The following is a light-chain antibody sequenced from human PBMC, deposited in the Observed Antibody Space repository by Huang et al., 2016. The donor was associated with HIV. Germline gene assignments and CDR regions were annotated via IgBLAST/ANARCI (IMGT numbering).Light chain of an antibody. CDR2: AAS. J-gene: IGKJ2*01. CDR3: QQLKSYPYT. CDR1: QDISSF. Sequence: IQLTQSPSSLSASVGDRVNITCRASQDISSFLAWYQQKPGQAPKLLIDAASTLQSGVPSRFSGSGSGPDFTLTISSLQPEDFAIYYCQQLKSYPYTFGQGTKLEIK. V-gene: IGKV1-9*01.